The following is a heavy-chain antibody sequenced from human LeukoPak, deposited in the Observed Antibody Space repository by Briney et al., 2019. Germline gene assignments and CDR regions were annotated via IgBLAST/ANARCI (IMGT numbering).Heavy chain of an antibody. CDR1: GFTFSDYY. V-gene: IGHV3-11*03. CDR2: ISTSSSYT. J-gene: IGHJ4*02. D-gene: IGHD3-10*01. CDR3: ARAMVRGVFIPLDY. Sequence: GGSLRLSCAASGFTFSDYYMSWICQAPGKGLEWISYISTSSSYTIYADSVKGRFTISRDNAKNSLYLQMNSLRAEDTAVYYCARAMVRGVFIPLDYWGQGTLVTVSS.